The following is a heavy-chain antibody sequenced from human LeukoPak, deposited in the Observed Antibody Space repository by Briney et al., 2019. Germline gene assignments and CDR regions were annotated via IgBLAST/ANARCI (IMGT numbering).Heavy chain of an antibody. Sequence: GGSLRLSCAASGFTFSSYSMNWVRQAPGKGLEWVAVISYDGSNKYYADSVKGRFTISRDNSKNTLYLQMNSLRAEDTAVYYCAKADTGYWGQGTLVTVSS. CDR3: AKADTGY. CDR1: GFTFSSYS. J-gene: IGHJ4*02. CDR2: ISYDGSNK. V-gene: IGHV3-30*18. D-gene: IGHD2-8*02.